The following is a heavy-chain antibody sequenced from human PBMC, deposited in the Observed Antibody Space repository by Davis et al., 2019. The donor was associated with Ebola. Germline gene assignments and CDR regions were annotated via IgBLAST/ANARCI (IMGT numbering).Heavy chain of an antibody. J-gene: IGHJ4*02. Sequence: GESLKTSCTASGLTFSNFAMSWVRQAPGKGLEWVSTIGSSGGSTFYPDSVKGRFTISRDNSKNTLYLQMNSLGAEDTAVYYCAKGGIRFLDYWGQGTPVTVSS. CDR2: IGSSGGST. CDR3: AKGGIRFLDY. D-gene: IGHD3-3*01. CDR1: GLTFSNFA. V-gene: IGHV3-23*01.